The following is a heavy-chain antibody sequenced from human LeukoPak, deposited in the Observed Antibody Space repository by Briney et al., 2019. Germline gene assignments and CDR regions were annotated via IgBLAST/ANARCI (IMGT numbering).Heavy chain of an antibody. CDR1: GFTFSSYA. D-gene: IGHD1-26*01. J-gene: IGHJ4*02. V-gene: IGHV3-23*01. Sequence: GGSLRLSCAASGFTFSSYAMNWVRQAPEKGLEWVSSISGSGGRTYYADSVKGRFTISRDNSKNTLYLQMNSLRVEDTAVYYCAKETGSYWGYYFDYWGQGTLVTVSS. CDR2: ISGSGGRT. CDR3: AKETGSYWGYYFDY.